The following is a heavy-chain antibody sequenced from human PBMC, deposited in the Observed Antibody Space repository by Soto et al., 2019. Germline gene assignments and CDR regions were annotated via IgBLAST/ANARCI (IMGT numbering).Heavy chain of an antibody. J-gene: IGHJ4*02. V-gene: IGHV3-30-3*01. Sequence: QEQLVQSGGGVVQPGRSLTLSCAAPGFSITSYAMHWVRQAPGKGLEWVADISFDGSNKFYADSVKGRFTISRDNSKNTLYLEMNSPRAEDTAVYYCARDSPVDIVATASFDYWGQGTLVTVSS. D-gene: IGHD5-12*01. CDR1: GFSITSYA. CDR3: ARDSPVDIVATASFDY. CDR2: ISFDGSNK.